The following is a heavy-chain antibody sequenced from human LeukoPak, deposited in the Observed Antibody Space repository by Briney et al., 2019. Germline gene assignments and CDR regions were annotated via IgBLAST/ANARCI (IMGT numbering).Heavy chain of an antibody. V-gene: IGHV1-18*01. D-gene: IGHD2-21*01. Sequence: ASVKVSCKASGYTFTGYGISGVRQAPGQGLEWMGWISAYNGNTDYAQKLQGRVTMTTDTSTSTAYMELRSLRSDDTAVYYCAREADGEAFDYWGQGTLVTVSS. CDR2: ISAYNGNT. J-gene: IGHJ4*02. CDR3: AREADGEAFDY. CDR1: GYTFTGYG.